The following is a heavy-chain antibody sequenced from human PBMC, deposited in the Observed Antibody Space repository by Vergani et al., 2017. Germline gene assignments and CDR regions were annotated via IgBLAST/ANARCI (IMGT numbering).Heavy chain of an antibody. Sequence: QVQLVESGGGVVQPGGSLRLSCAASGFTFSSYGMHWVRQAPGKGLEWVAFIRYDGSNKYYADSVKGRFTISRDNSKNTLYLQMNSLRAEDTAVYYCARDPGSSSSDFDYWGQGTLVTVSS. V-gene: IGHV3-30*02. CDR1: GFTFSSYG. D-gene: IGHD6-6*01. CDR2: IRYDGSNK. CDR3: ARDPGSSSSDFDY. J-gene: IGHJ4*02.